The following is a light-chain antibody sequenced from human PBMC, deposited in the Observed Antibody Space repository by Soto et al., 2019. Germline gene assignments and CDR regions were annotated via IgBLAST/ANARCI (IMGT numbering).Light chain of an antibody. Sequence: EIVLTQSPGTLSLSPGERATLSCWASQSVGTYLAWYQQKPGQAPRLLIYGASIRATGIPDRFSGSGSGTDFTLTISRLEPEDFAVYYCQQYGSSPALTFGGGTKV. CDR1: QSVGTY. CDR2: GAS. CDR3: QQYGSSPALT. V-gene: IGKV3-20*01. J-gene: IGKJ4*01.